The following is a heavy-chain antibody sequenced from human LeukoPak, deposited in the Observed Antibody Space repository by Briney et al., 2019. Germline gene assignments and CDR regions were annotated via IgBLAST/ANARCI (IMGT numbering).Heavy chain of an antibody. Sequence: SQTLSLTCAISGDSVSSDSAGWNWIRQSPSRGLEWLGRTYYRYQWYYDYAVSVKSRITIDPDTSKNQFPLQLNSVTPEDAAVYYCSGGTGVFDYWGQGALVTVSS. CDR2: TYYRYQWYY. J-gene: IGHJ4*02. CDR1: GDSVSSDSAG. CDR3: SGGTGVFDY. D-gene: IGHD7-27*01. V-gene: IGHV6-1*01.